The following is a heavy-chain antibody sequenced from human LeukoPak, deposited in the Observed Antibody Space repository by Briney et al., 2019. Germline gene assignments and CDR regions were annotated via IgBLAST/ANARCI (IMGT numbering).Heavy chain of an antibody. D-gene: IGHD5-12*01. CDR2: ISYDGSNK. Sequence: GRSLRLSCAASGFTFSSYAMHWVRQAPGKGLEWVAVISYDGSNKYYADSVKGRFTISRDNSKNTLYRQMNSLRAEDTAVYYCARAATITFDYWGQGTLVTVSS. V-gene: IGHV3-30-3*01. CDR1: GFTFSSYA. CDR3: ARAATITFDY. J-gene: IGHJ4*02.